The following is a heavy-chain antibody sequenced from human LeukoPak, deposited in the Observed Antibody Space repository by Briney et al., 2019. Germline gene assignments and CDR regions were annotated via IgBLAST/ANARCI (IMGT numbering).Heavy chain of an antibody. CDR2: IDTAGGT. CDR1: GFTFSNYD. CDR3: VRELMGPGRYYYMDA. V-gene: IGHV3-13*01. D-gene: IGHD2-8*01. Sequence: GGSLRLSCAASGFTFSNYDMRWVRQATGKALEWVSAIDTAGGTYYPGSVKGRFTISRENSKNSLYLQMDTLRAEDTAVYFCVRELMGPGRYYYMDAWGKGTTVTVSS. J-gene: IGHJ6*03.